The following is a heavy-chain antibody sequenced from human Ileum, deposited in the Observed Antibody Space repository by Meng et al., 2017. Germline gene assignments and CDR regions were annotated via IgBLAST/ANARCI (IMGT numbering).Heavy chain of an antibody. CDR2: INQGGSQT. J-gene: IGHJ4*02. Sequence: GGSLRLSCAASGFTFSRAWMSWVRQPPGRGLEWVADINQGGSQTRYVDSVKGRFTISRDNTKNSLFLQMVGLSAEDSAVYYCAREPAWGAWDYWGQGTLVTVSS. CDR3: AREPAWGAWDY. D-gene: IGHD1-26*01. CDR1: GFTFSRAW. V-gene: IGHV3-7*01.